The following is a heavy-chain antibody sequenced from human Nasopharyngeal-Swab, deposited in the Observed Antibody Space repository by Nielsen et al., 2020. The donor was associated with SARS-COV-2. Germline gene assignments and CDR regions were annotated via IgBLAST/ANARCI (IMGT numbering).Heavy chain of an antibody. CDR3: ARGNSGYDASPLDD. CDR1: GFTVSNSF. CDR2: IYSGGAT. J-gene: IGHJ4*02. V-gene: IGHV3-53*01. Sequence: GGSLRLSCAASGFTVSNSFMSWVRQAPGKGLEWVSVIYSGGATHYADSVKGRVTISRDNSKNTLYLQMNSLRAEDTAIYDCARGNSGYDASPLDDWGQGTLVTVSS. D-gene: IGHD5-12*01.